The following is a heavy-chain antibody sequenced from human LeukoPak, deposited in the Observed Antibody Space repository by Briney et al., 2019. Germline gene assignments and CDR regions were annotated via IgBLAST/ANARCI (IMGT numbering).Heavy chain of an antibody. CDR2: IGDSGDNT. J-gene: IGHJ4*02. D-gene: IGHD3-22*01. V-gene: IGHV3-23*01. CDR3: AKEGYYYGGSGYYLFEY. CDR1: GFTFSNYA. Sequence: GGSLRLSCAASGFTFSNYAMNWIRQAQGKGLEWVSGIGDSGDNTYYADSVKGRFTISRDNSKNTLYLQMASLRAEDTAVYYCAKEGYYYGGSGYYLFEYWGQGTLVTVSS.